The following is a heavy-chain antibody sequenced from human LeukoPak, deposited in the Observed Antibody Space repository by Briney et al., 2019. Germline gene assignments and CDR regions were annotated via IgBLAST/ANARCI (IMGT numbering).Heavy chain of an antibody. D-gene: IGHD3-22*01. V-gene: IGHV1-58*02. Sequence: PWASVKVSCKASGFTFTGSAMQWVRQARGQRLEWIGWIVVGSGNTNYAQKFQERVTITRDMSTSTAYMELSSLRSEDTAVYYCAADPRGYYYDSSGYYSTFDYWGQGTLVTVSS. J-gene: IGHJ4*02. CDR3: AADPRGYYYDSSGYYSTFDY. CDR2: IVVGSGNT. CDR1: GFTFTGSA.